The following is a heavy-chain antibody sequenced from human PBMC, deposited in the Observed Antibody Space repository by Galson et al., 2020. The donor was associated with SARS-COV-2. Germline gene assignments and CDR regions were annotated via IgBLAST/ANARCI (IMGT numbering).Heavy chain of an antibody. D-gene: IGHD3-10*01. Sequence: GGLRLSCAASGFTFSSYWMHWVRQAPGKGLVWVSRINSDGSSTSYADSVKGRFTISRDNAKNTLYLQMNSLRAEDTAVYYCARGGWLRGGFDYWGQGTLVTVSS. J-gene: IGHJ4*02. CDR3: ARGGWLRGGFDY. V-gene: IGHV3-74*01. CDR1: GFTFSSYW. CDR2: INSDGSST.